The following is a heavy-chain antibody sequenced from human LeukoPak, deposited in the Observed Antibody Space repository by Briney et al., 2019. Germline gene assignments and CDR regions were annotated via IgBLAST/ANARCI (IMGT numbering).Heavy chain of an antibody. Sequence: SETLSLTCTVSGYSINSGYYWVWIRQPPGKGLEWIGSIYRSGSTNYNPSLKSRVTISVDTSKNQFSLKVSSVTAADTAVYYCARGDCSGSICYSPMNVWGTGTTVTVSS. J-gene: IGHJ6*03. D-gene: IGHD2-21*01. CDR1: GYSINSGYY. CDR2: IYRSGST. V-gene: IGHV4-38-2*02. CDR3: ARGDCSGSICYSPMNV.